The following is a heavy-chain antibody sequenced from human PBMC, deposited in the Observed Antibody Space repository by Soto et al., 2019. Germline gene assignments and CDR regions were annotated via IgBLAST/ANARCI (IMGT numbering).Heavy chain of an antibody. CDR1: GFTFSTYG. CDR3: AREAKEYYCDY. V-gene: IGHV3-33*01. CDR2: IWYDGSNK. J-gene: IGHJ4*02. Sequence: QVQLVESGGGVVQPGRSLRLSCAASGFTFSTYGMHWVRQAPGKGLEWVAAIWYDGSNKYYADSVKGRFTISRDKSKNTLSLQMNSRRAEVTAVDYCAREAKEYYCDYWGQGTLVTVSS. D-gene: IGHD3-10*01.